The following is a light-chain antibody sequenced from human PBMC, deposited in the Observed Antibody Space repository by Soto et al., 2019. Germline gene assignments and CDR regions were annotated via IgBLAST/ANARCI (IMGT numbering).Light chain of an antibody. J-gene: IGKJ2*01. CDR3: QQSYNMPYT. V-gene: IGKV1-39*01. CDR1: QIISTY. Sequence: DIQMTQSPSSLSASLGDRVTITCRATQIISTYLNWYQHKPGKAPKLLMYVASSLQSGVPSRFSGSGSGTDFTLTINNLQPEDFATYYCQQSYNMPYTFGQGTKVDIK. CDR2: VAS.